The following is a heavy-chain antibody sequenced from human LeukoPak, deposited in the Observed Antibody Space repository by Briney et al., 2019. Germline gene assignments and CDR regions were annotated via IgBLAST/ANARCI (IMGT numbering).Heavy chain of an antibody. CDR3: ARHVGIVSPRDV. CDR1: GYTFTSSW. D-gene: IGHD2/OR15-2a*01. Sequence: GESLKISCKDSGYTFTSSWITRARQMTGKGLEWQRKIDPSDSYTNYSPSFQGHVTISADKSISTVYLQWSSLKASDTAMYYCARHVGIVSPRDVWGQGTTVTVSS. CDR2: IDPSDSYT. V-gene: IGHV5-10-1*01. J-gene: IGHJ6*02.